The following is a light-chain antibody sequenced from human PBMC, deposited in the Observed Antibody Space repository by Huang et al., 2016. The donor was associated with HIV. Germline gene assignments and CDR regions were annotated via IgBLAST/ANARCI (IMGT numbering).Light chain of an antibody. CDR2: GAS. CDR3: QHYNNWPPLVT. CDR1: QSINSN. J-gene: IGKJ4*01. V-gene: IGKV3-15*01. Sequence: EMVMTQSPATLSVSPGERATVSCRASQSINSNLAWYQQKPGQAPRLLIYGASTRATGIPARFRGSGSGTEVTLTISSLQSEDFAFYYCQHYNNWPPLVTFGGGTKVEIK.